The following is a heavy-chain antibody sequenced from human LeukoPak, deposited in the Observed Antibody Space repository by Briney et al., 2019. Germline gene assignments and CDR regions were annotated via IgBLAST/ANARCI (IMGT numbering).Heavy chain of an antibody. CDR2: ISGNGDTT. Sequence: GGSLRLSCAVSAFTFSSYAMSRVRQAPGKGLEWVSSISGNGDTTYYPDSVRGRFTISRDNSKSTLFLQMNSLRAEDTALYYCAKDPSYGSGTLYPTFDYWGQRTLVTVSS. CDR1: AFTFSSYA. J-gene: IGHJ4*02. V-gene: IGHV3-23*01. CDR3: AKDPSYGSGTLYPTFDY. D-gene: IGHD3-10*01.